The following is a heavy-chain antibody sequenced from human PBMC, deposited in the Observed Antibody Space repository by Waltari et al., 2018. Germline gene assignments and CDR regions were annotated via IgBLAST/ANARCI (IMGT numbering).Heavy chain of an antibody. V-gene: IGHV4-39*07. J-gene: IGHJ1*01. Sequence: QLQLQESGPGLVKPSETLSLTCTVSGGSISSSSYYWGWIRQPPGKGLEWIGSIYYSGSTYYNPSLKSRVTISVDTSKNQFSLKLSSVTAADTAVYYCASVSIAARRSTKYFQHWGQGTLVTVS. CDR2: IYYSGST. CDR1: GGSISSSSYY. CDR3: ASVSIAARRSTKYFQH. D-gene: IGHD6-6*01.